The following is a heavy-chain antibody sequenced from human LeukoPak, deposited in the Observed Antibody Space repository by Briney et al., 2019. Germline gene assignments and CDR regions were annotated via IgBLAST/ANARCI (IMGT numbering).Heavy chain of an antibody. CDR2: IIPIFGTA. CDR3: ARSKGGSYRDYYFDY. Sequence: ASAKVSCKASGGTFSSYAISWVRQAPGQGLEWMGRIIPIFGTANYAQKFQGRVTITTDESTSTAYMELSSLRSEDTAVYYCARSKGGSYRDYYFDYWGQGTLVTVSS. D-gene: IGHD1-26*01. CDR1: GGTFSSYA. J-gene: IGHJ4*02. V-gene: IGHV1-69*05.